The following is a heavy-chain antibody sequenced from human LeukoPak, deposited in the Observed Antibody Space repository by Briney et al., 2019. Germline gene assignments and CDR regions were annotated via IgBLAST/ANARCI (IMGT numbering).Heavy chain of an antibody. Sequence: SETLSLTCTVSGGSVSSSSYYWGWVRQPPGKGLEWIGSIYYSGSTYYSPSLKSRITISVDTSKNQFSLKLSSVTAADTAVYYCAREDYDTLTGYRFYFDYWGQGTLVTVSS. D-gene: IGHD3-9*01. J-gene: IGHJ4*02. CDR1: GGSVSSSSYY. CDR3: AREDYDTLTGYRFYFDY. CDR2: IYYSGST. V-gene: IGHV4-39*01.